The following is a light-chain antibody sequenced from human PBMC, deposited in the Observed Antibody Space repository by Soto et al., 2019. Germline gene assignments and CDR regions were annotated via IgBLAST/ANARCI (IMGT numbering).Light chain of an antibody. CDR2: DVD. Sequence: QSVLTQPASVSGSPGQSITISCAGTSSDVGGYNHVSWFQQHPGKVPKLMIFDVDNRPSGVSNRFTGSKSGNTASLTISGLQADDEADYYCTSYTFHSTVVFGGGTKLTVL. V-gene: IGLV2-14*01. CDR3: TSYTFHSTVV. CDR1: SSDVGGYNH. J-gene: IGLJ2*01.